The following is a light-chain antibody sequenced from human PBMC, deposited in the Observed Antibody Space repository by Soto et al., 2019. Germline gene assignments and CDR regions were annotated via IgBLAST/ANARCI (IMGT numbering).Light chain of an antibody. CDR3: SSYTNIDTLDV. V-gene: IGLV2-14*01. CDR1: STDVGGFDF. Sequence: QSALTQPASVSGSLGQSITISCTGTSTDVGGFDFVSWYQQLPGNAPKLLIYEVTYRPSGVSIRFSGSKSGNTASLTISGLQPEDEADYYCSSYTNIDTLDVFGTGTKVTVL. J-gene: IGLJ1*01. CDR2: EVT.